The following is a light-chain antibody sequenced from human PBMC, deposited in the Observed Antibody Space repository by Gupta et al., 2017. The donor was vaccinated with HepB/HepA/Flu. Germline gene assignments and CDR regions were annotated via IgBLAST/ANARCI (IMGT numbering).Light chain of an antibody. J-gene: IGKJ4*01. V-gene: IGKV3-20*01. CDR1: QSVSSNY. Sequence: DIVLTQSPGSMYLSSGERATLSCRASQSVSSNYLAWYQQKPGQAPRLLIYGASSRATGITDRFSGSGSRTDFTLTIIRLEAEDFTMYYCQQYGSSPLTFGRGSKVEIK. CDR2: GAS. CDR3: QQYGSSPLT.